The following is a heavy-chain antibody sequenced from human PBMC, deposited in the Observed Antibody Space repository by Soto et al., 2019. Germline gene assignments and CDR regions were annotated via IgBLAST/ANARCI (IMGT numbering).Heavy chain of an antibody. CDR1: GFSFRSDW. D-gene: IGHD3-10*01. Sequence: PGGSLRLSCAVSGFSFRSDWMNWVRQAPGKGLEWVAHTNQDGSEKYYLDSVKGRFIISRDNSKNTLYLQMDSLRAEDTATYYCVKERYGSGSYPYFDYWGQGTPVTVSS. V-gene: IGHV3-7*03. CDR2: TNQDGSEK. CDR3: VKERYGSGSYPYFDY. J-gene: IGHJ4*02.